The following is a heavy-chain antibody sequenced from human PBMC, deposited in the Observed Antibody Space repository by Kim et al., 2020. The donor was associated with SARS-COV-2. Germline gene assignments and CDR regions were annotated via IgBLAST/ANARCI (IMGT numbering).Heavy chain of an antibody. V-gene: IGHV3-30*18. Sequence: GGSLRLSCAASGFTFSTYGMHWVRQAPGKGLEWVAVISYDGSNKYYADSVKGRFTISRDNSKNTLYLQMNSLRAEDTAVYYCAKERSILWFGESHSADYWRQGTLVTVSS. CDR3: AKERSILWFGESHSADY. CDR2: ISYDGSNK. D-gene: IGHD3-10*01. J-gene: IGHJ4*02. CDR1: GFTFSTYG.